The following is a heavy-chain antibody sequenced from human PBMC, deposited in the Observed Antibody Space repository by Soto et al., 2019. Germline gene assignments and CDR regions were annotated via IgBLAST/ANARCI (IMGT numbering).Heavy chain of an antibody. CDR1: GGSISSGGYS. CDR3: ARHETLHWDFEF. D-gene: IGHD7-27*01. CDR2: IYYNVNT. J-gene: IGHJ4*02. Sequence: PTETLSLTCAVSGGSISSGGYSWSWIRQQPGKGQEWIGYIYYNVNTNYNPSLKSRVTISVDTSKNQFSLKLSSVTAADTAVYYGARHETLHWDFEFWGQGTLVTFSS. V-gene: IGHV4-61*08.